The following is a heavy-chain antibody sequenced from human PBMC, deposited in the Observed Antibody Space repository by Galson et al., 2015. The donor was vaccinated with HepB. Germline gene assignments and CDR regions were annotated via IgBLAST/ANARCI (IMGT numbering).Heavy chain of an antibody. J-gene: IGHJ5*02. Sequence: SLRLSCAASGFTFGSYAMSWVRQAPGKGLEWVSVISSSGGSRYYADSVKGLFTISRDNSKNALFLQMNSLRAEDTALYFCAKDLTSGSDLRWFDPWGQGTLVTVSS. CDR2: ISSSGGSR. CDR1: GFTFGSYA. D-gene: IGHD5-12*01. V-gene: IGHV3-23*01. CDR3: AKDLTSGSDLRWFDP.